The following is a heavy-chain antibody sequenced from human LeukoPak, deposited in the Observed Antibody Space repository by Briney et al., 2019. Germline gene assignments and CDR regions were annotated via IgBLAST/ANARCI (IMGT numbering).Heavy chain of an antibody. CDR2: IYYSGST. J-gene: IGHJ6*04. D-gene: IGHD2-2*01. CDR1: GGSISSGGYY. V-gene: IGHV4-31*03. CDR3: AATLCSSTSCLSYGMDV. Sequence: PSETLSLTCTVSGGSISSGGYYWSWIRQHPGKGLEWIGYIYYSGSTYYNPSLKSRVTISVDTSKNQFSLKLSSVTAADTAVYYCAATLCSSTSCLSYGMDVWGKGTTVTVSS.